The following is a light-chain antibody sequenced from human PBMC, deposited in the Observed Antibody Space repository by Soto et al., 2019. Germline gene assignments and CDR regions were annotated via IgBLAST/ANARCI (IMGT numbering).Light chain of an antibody. Sequence: QSVLTQPPSASGTPGQRVTISCSGSSSNIGRNSVYWYHQLPGTAPKLLIYGNDERPSGVPDRFSGSKSGTSASLAISGLQSEDEADYYCAAWDDSLNGVLFGGGTKVTVL. J-gene: IGLJ2*01. CDR3: AAWDDSLNGVL. V-gene: IGLV1-44*01. CDR1: SSNIGRNS. CDR2: GND.